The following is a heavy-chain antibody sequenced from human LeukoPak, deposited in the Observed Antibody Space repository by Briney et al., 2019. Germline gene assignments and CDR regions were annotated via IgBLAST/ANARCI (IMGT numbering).Heavy chain of an antibody. CDR1: GFTFSSYE. D-gene: IGHD3-10*01. CDR2: ISNSGNTV. Sequence: GGSLRLSCAASGFTFSSYEMNWVRQAPGKGLEWVSYISNSGNTVYYADSVKGRFTISRDNAKNSLYLQMNSLRAEDTAVYYCARRSRGTGSWYYFDYWGQGTLVTVSS. CDR3: ARRSRGTGSWYYFDY. J-gene: IGHJ4*02. V-gene: IGHV3-48*03.